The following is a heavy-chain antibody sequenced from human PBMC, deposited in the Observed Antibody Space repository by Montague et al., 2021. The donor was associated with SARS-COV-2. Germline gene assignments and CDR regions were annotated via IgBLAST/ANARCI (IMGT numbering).Heavy chain of an antibody. D-gene: IGHD3-3*01. CDR3: AKDPHYDFWSGYYFDY. CDR2: IYSGGSST. CDR1: GFTFSSYA. J-gene: IGHJ4*02. Sequence: SLSLSCAASGFTFSSYAMSWVRQAPGKGLEWVSVIYSGGSSTYYADSVKGRFTISRDNSKNTLYLQMNSLRAEDTAVYYCAKDPHYDFWSGYYFDYWGQGTLGTVPS. V-gene: IGHV3-23*03.